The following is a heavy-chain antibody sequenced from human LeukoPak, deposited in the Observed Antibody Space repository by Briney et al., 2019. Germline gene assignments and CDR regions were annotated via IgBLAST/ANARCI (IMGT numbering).Heavy chain of an antibody. CDR3: AKDREYTVTTAMDY. D-gene: IGHD4-17*01. J-gene: IGHJ4*02. V-gene: IGHV3-30*02. Sequence: GGSLRLSCAASGFSFTYGMHWVRQAPGKGLEWVTYIRYDGSNIYYAESVKGRFTISRDNSKNTLYLQMNSLRAEDTAVYYCAKDREYTVTTAMDYWGQGTLVTVSS. CDR2: IRYDGSNI. CDR1: GFSFTYG.